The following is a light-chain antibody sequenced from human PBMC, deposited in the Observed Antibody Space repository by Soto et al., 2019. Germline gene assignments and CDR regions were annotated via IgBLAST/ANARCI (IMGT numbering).Light chain of an antibody. CDR1: RSISSY. J-gene: IGKJ1*01. CDR3: QKYNGAFWT. CDR2: AAS. Sequence: IQMTQSPSSLSASVGDRVAITCRASRSISSYLNWYQQKPGKAPKLLIYAASSLQSGVPSRFSGSGSGTDFTLTISSLEPEDVATYYCQKYNGAFWTFGQGTKVDIK. V-gene: IGKV1-27*01.